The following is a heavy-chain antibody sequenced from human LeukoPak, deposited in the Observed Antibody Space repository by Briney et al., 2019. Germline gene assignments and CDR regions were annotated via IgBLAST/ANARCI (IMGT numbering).Heavy chain of an antibody. V-gene: IGHV4-39*07. CDR2: IHYTGNT. CDR3: ARGDNHHAFDI. J-gene: IGHJ3*02. Sequence: SETLSLTCTGSGGSIGGSRSHWAWIRQSPGKGLEWIGSIHYTGNTYYNPSLKSRVTMSVETSENQFSLRLRSVTAADTAVYYCARGDNHHAFDIWGQGTMVTASS. CDR1: GGSIGGSRSH. D-gene: IGHD1-14*01.